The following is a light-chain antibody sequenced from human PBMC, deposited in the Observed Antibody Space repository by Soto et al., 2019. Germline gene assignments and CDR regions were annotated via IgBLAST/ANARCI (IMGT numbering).Light chain of an antibody. CDR2: GAS. CDR1: QSVSSGY. V-gene: IGKV3-20*01. Sequence: EIVLTQSPGTLSLSPGEGATLSCRASQSVSSGYLAWYQQKPGQAPRLLIYGASSRTTGIPDRFSGSGSGTDFTLTISRLEPEDFAVYYCQQYGSSPITFGQGTRLENK. J-gene: IGKJ5*01. CDR3: QQYGSSPIT.